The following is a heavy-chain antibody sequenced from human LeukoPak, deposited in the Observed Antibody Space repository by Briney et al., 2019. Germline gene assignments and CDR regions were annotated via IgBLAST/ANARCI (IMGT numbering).Heavy chain of an antibody. J-gene: IGHJ4*02. CDR1: GFTFSDYY. Sequence: GGSLRLSCAASGFTFSDYYMSWIRQAPGKGLEWVSYISSSGSTIYYADSVKGRFTISRDNAKNSLYLQMNSLRAEDTAVYYCARGDCRGGSCYLSLTTIDYWGQGTLVTVSS. CDR3: ARGDCRGGSCYLSLTTIDY. V-gene: IGHV3-11*04. CDR2: ISSSGSTI. D-gene: IGHD2-15*01.